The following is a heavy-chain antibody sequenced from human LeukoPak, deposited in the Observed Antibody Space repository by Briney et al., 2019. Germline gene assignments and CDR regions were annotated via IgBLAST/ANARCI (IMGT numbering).Heavy chain of an antibody. D-gene: IGHD1-26*01. V-gene: IGHV3-30*04. J-gene: IGHJ4*02. Sequence: AGGSLRLSCAASGFTFSSYAMHWVRQAPGKGLEWVAVISYDGSNKYYADSVKGRFTISRDNSKNTLYLQMNSLRAEDTAVYYCARVVLRGAERDYWGQGTLVTVSS. CDR1: GFTFSSYA. CDR2: ISYDGSNK. CDR3: ARVVLRGAERDY.